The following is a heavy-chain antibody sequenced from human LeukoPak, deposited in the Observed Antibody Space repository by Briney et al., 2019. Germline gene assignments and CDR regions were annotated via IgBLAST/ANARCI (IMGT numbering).Heavy chain of an antibody. J-gene: IGHJ4*02. CDR3: AREYSSSSGKALDY. CDR1: SGSFGSYY. D-gene: IGHD6-6*01. Sequence: PSETLSLTYTVSSGSFGSYYWNWLRQPAGKGLEWIGHIYTSGSTNYNPSLKSRVTMSVDTSKNQFSLKLNSVTAADTAFYYCAREYSSSSGKALDYWGQGTLVTVSS. CDR2: IYTSGST. V-gene: IGHV4-4*07.